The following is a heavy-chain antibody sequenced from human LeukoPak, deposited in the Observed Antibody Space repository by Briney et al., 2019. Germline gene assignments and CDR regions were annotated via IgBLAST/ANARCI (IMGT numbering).Heavy chain of an antibody. CDR2: IKQDGSEK. J-gene: IGHJ4*02. V-gene: IGHV3-7*01. D-gene: IGHD3-3*01. CDR3: ARDLGSGNYYDFWSGYYHYFDY. CDR1: GFTFSSYW. Sequence: GGSLRLSCAASGFTFSSYWMSWVRQAPGKGLEWVANIKQDGSEKYYVDSVKGRFTISRDNAKNSLYLQMNSLRAEDTAVYYCARDLGSGNYYDFWSGYYHYFDYWGQGTLVTVPS.